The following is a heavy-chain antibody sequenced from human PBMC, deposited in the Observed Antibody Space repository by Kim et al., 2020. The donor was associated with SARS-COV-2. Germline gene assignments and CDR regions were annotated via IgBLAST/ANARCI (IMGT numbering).Heavy chain of an antibody. V-gene: IGHV3-11*06. Sequence: GGSLRLCCTASGFTFSNYYMSWIRQAPGKGLEWVSYMDSGSSYKIYADSVRGRFTISRDNAKNSLFLQMNSLRDEDTGVYFCARGASYEGFDPWGQGTLVTVSS. J-gene: IGHJ5*02. CDR1: GFTFSNYY. CDR2: MDSGSSYK. CDR3: ARGASYEGFDP. D-gene: IGHD3-3*01.